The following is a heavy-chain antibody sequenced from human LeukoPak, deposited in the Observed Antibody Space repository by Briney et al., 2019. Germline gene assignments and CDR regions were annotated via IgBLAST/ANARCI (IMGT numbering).Heavy chain of an antibody. CDR1: GGSISSDTCY. CDR2: MYNSGST. Sequence: NSSETLSLTCTVSGGSISSDTCYWNWIRQPAGKGLEWIGRMYNSGSTNYNPSLKSRVSISVDTSNNQFSLKLSSVTAADTAVYYCARDAPHRIAAAFDYWGQGTLVTVSS. J-gene: IGHJ4*02. CDR3: ARDAPHRIAAAFDY. V-gene: IGHV4-61*02. D-gene: IGHD6-13*01.